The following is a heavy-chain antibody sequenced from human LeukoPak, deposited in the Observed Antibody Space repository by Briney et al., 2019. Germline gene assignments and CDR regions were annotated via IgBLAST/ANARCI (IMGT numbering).Heavy chain of an antibody. Sequence: SETLSLTCTVSGVSISSSYSYWGWIRQPPGMGLEWIGSIYYTGNTYYNASLKSQVSISIDTSKNQFSLKLTSVTAADTAVYYCARHGDSWSSGSYYSIDYWGQGTLVTVSS. CDR3: ARHGDSWSSGSYYSIDY. J-gene: IGHJ4*02. D-gene: IGHD3-10*01. V-gene: IGHV4-39*01. CDR2: IYYTGNT. CDR1: GVSISSSYSY.